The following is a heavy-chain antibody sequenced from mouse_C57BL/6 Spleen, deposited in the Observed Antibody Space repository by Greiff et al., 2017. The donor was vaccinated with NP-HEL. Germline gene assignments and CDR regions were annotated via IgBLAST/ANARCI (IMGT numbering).Heavy chain of an antibody. CDR2: IDPSDSYT. D-gene: IGHD1-1*01. CDR3: AIYGSSYEFSC. V-gene: IGHV1-69*01. J-gene: IGHJ3*01. Sequence: QVQLQQPGAELVMPGASVKLSCKASGYTFTSYWMHWVKQRPGQGLEWIGEIDPSDSYTNYNQKFKGKSTLTVDKSSSTAYMQLSSLTSEDSAVYYCAIYGSSYEFSCWGKAILVTV. CDR1: GYTFTSYW.